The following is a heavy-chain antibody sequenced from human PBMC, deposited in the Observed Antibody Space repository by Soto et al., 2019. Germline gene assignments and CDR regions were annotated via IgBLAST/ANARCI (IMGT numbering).Heavy chain of an antibody. CDR1: GFTFSSYS. Sequence: GGSLRLSCAASGFTFSSYSMNWVRQAPGKGLEWVSSISSSSSYIYYADSVKGRLTISRDNAKNSLYLQMNSLRAEDTAVYYCARDPHYYDSSGYYHDYWGQGTLVTVSS. CDR3: ARDPHYYDSSGYYHDY. CDR2: ISSSSSYI. D-gene: IGHD3-22*01. V-gene: IGHV3-21*01. J-gene: IGHJ4*02.